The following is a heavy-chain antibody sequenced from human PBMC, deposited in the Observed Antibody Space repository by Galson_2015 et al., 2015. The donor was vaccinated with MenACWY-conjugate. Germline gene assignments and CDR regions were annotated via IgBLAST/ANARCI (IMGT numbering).Heavy chain of an antibody. Sequence: SLRLSCAASGFTFRNYWMRWVRQAPGKGLEWVASIKKDGREKYYVVSVKGLFTISRDNAKNSLYLEMNSLRVEDTAVYSCARGPYGIDVWGQGTTVTASS. CDR3: ARGPYGIDV. V-gene: IGHV3-7*03. J-gene: IGHJ6*02. CDR1: GFTFRNYW. CDR2: IKKDGREK.